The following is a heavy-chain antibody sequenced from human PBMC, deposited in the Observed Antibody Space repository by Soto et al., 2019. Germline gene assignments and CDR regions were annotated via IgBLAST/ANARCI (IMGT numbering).Heavy chain of an antibody. CDR1: GGSISSGVYY. CDR2: LYYSGST. D-gene: IGHD3-3*01. V-gene: IGHV4-30-4*01. CDR3: ARGYDFWSGSNKRCSWFDP. Sequence: PSETLSLTCTVSGGSISSGVYYWSWIRQPPGKGLVWIGYLYYSGSTYYNPSLKSRVTISVDTSNNQFSLKLSSVTDEDTAVNYCARGYDFWSGSNKRCSWFDPWGQGTLVTVSS. J-gene: IGHJ5*02.